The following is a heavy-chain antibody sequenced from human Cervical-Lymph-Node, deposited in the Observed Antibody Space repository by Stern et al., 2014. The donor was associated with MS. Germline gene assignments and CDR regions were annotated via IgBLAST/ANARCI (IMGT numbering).Heavy chain of an antibody. CDR3: AREATRIIVGIDY. CDR2: LNPNSDDP. CDR1: GYAFTGFF. V-gene: IGHV1-2*06. Sequence: VQLEESGAKMKKPGASVKVSCKASGYAFTGFFIQWVRQGPGQGLAWMGRLNPNSDDPTYAQNFQDRVTLTRDTSISTAYLELSRLTSADTAVYYCAREATRIIVGIDYWGQGTQVTVSS. J-gene: IGHJ4*02. D-gene: IGHD2/OR15-2a*01.